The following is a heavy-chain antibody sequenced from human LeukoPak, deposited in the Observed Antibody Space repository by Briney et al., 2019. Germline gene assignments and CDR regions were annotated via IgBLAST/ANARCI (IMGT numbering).Heavy chain of an antibody. J-gene: IGHJ4*02. V-gene: IGHV3-74*03. Sequence: GGSLRLSCAASGFTFRSYWMHWVRQAPGKGLVWVSRINSDGSTTAYADSVKGRFTISRDNAENTLYLQMNSLRAEDTAVYYCTRDSGTGSAWYPFDYWGQGTLVTVSS. CDR1: GFTFRSYW. D-gene: IGHD6-19*01. CDR3: TRDSGTGSAWYPFDY. CDR2: INSDGSTT.